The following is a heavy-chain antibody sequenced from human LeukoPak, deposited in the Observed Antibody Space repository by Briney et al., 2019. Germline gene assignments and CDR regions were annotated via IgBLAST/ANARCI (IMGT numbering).Heavy chain of an antibody. CDR3: ARGGGRYHVDY. CDR1: GYTFTGYY. J-gene: IGHJ4*02. CDR2: INPNSGGT. D-gene: IGHD1-26*01. Sequence: ASVKVSCKASGYTFTGYYMHWVRQAPGRGLEWMGWINPNSGGTNYAQRFHGRVTMTRDTSSSTANIDLSRLRSDDTAMYYCARGGGRYHVDYWGQGTLVTVSS. V-gene: IGHV1-2*02.